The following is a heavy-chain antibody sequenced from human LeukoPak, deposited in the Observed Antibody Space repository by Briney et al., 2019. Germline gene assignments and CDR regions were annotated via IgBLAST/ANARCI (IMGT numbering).Heavy chain of an antibody. Sequence: SETLSLTCAVYGGSFSGYYWSWIRQPPGKGLEWIEEINHSGSTNYNPSLKSRVTISVDTSKNQFSLKLSSVTAADTAVHYCAREAYYYDSSGYYVHWGQGTLVTVSS. CDR3: AREAYYYDSSGYYVH. D-gene: IGHD3-22*01. V-gene: IGHV4-34*01. J-gene: IGHJ4*02. CDR2: INHSGST. CDR1: GGSFSGYY.